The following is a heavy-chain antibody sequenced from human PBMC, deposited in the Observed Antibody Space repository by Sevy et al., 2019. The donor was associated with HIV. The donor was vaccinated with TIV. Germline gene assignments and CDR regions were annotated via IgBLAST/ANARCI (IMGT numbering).Heavy chain of an antibody. V-gene: IGHV4-34*01. CDR1: GGSFSGYY. CDR2: INHTGST. Sequence: SETLSLTCAVYGGSFSGYYWSWIRQPPGKGLEWIGEINHTGSTNYNPSLKSRVTISVDTSKNQFSLKLSSVTAADTAVYYCARGEGYIRGLETWGQGTLVTVSS. CDR3: ARGEGYIRGLET. D-gene: IGHD6-19*01. J-gene: IGHJ5*02.